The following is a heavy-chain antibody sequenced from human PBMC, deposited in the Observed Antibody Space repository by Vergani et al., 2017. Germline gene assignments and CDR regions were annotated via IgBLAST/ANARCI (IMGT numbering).Heavy chain of an antibody. CDR2: MDYSGST. CDR1: GDSVISTDYH. J-gene: IGHJ4*02. Sequence: QVQLQESGPGLLKPSETLSLTCTVSGDSVISTDYHWGWIRQPPGKGLEWIGSMDYSGSTSYNPSLESRISISFETPKNHFSLRLTSVTAADTAVYYCESKRGACRAAYCHSYDFWGPGTLVGVSS. CDR3: ESKRGACRAAYCHSYDF. V-gene: IGHV4-39*01. D-gene: IGHD2-15*01.